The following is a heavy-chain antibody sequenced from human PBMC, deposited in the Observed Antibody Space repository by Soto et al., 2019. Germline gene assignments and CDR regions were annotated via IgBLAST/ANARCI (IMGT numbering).Heavy chain of an antibody. CDR2: IYYSGGT. CDR3: AGILYSYGDVDY. Sequence: KPSETLSLTCTVSGGSINSDDYYWSWIRQPPGKGLEWIGYIYYSGGTYYNPSLKSRVTISVDTSTNQFSLKLSSVTAADTAVYYCAGILYSYGDVDYWGQGALVTVSS. J-gene: IGHJ4*02. D-gene: IGHD5-18*01. V-gene: IGHV4-30-4*01. CDR1: GGSINSDDYY.